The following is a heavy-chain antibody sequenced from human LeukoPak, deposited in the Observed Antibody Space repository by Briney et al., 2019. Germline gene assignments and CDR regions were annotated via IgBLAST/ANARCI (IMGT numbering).Heavy chain of an antibody. CDR1: GGSFSGYY. J-gene: IGHJ4*02. CDR2: INHSGST. D-gene: IGHD4-17*01. CDR3: ARLDYGAIYY. Sequence: SETLSLTCAVYGGSFSGYYWSWIRQPPGKGLEWIGEINHSGSTNYNPSLKSRVTISVDTSKNQFSLKLSSVTAADTAVYYCARLDYGAIYYWGQGTLVTVSS. V-gene: IGHV4-34*01.